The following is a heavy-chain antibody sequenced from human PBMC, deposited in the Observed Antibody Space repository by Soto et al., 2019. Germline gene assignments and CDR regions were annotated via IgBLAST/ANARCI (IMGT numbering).Heavy chain of an antibody. D-gene: IGHD5-12*01. V-gene: IGHV4-34*01. CDR2: INHSGST. CDR1: GGSFSGYY. Sequence: QVQLQQWGAGLLKPSETLSLTCAVYGGSFSGYYWSWIRQPPGKGLEWIGEINHSGSTNYNPPLKSQVTSSVDTSKRQFSLKLRSVTAADTAVYYCASQWLSYFDYWGQGTLVTVSS. CDR3: ASQWLSYFDY. J-gene: IGHJ4*02.